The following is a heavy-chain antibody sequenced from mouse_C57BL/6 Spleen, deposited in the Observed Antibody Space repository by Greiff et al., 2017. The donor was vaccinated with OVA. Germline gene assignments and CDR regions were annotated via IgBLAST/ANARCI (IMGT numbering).Heavy chain of an antibody. V-gene: IGHV1-82*01. D-gene: IGHD1-1*01. CDR3: ARRGYYGSSYPFAY. CDR2: IYPGDGDT. CDR1: GYAFSSSW. J-gene: IGHJ3*01. Sequence: QVQLQQSGPELVKPGASVKISCKASGYAFSSSWMNWVKQRSGKGLEWIGRIYPGDGDTNYNGKFKGKATLTADKSSSTAYMQLSSLTSEDSAVYFCARRGYYGSSYPFAYWGQGTLVTVSA.